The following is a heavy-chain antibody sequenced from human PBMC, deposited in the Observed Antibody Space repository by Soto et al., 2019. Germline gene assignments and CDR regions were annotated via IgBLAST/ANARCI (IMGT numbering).Heavy chain of an antibody. D-gene: IGHD3-10*01. V-gene: IGHV3-74*01. J-gene: IGHJ4*02. CDR1: GFTFNTYW. CDR3: ARWFTYGNFDYFDY. Sequence: GGSLRLSCAASGFTFNTYWMHWFRQAPGKGLVWVLRINSGGGTTTYADSVKGRFTISRDNAKNTLFLQMNGLRAEVTVVYYCARWFTYGNFDYFDYWGQGTQVTVSS. CDR2: INSGGGTT.